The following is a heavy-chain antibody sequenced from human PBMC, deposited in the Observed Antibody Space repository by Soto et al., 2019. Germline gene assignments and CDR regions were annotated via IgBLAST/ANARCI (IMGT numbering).Heavy chain of an antibody. D-gene: IGHD6-19*01. V-gene: IGHV6-1*01. CDR3: AKQLRGSGWYPLDS. Sequence: PSQTLSLTCAISGDSVSSTSTAWSWIRQSPSRGLEWLGRTYYRSNWYTDYAVSVKSRITISPDTSKNQFSLQLNSVTPEDTAVYYCAKQLRGSGWYPLDSWGQGTPVTVSS. CDR1: GDSVSSTSTA. J-gene: IGHJ4*02. CDR2: TYYRSNWYT.